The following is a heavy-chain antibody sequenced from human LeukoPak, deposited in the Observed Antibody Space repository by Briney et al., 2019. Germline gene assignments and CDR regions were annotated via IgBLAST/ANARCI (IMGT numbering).Heavy chain of an antibody. V-gene: IGHV1-18*01. CDR2: ISAYNGNT. D-gene: IGHD4-11*01. CDR3: ARDAGPTTVSRDNWFDP. CDR1: GYTFTSYG. J-gene: IGHJ5*02. Sequence: GASVKVSCKASGYTFTSYGISWVRQAPGQGLEWMGWISAYNGNTNYAQKLQGRVTMTTDTSTSTAYIELRSLRSDDTAVYYCARDAGPTTVSRDNWFDPWGQGTLVTVSS.